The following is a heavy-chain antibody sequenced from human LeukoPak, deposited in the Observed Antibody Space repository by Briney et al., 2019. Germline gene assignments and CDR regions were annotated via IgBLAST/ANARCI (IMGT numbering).Heavy chain of an antibody. CDR1: GFTYSRYG. CDR3: AKNIWVVPAASHYFDY. V-gene: IGHV3-30*02. D-gene: IGHD2-2*01. CDR2: IRSDGSNK. Sequence: GGSLRLSCAASGFTYSRYGMHWVRQAPGKGLEWVAFIRSDGSNKYYADSVKGRFTISRDNYKNTLYLQMNSLRADDTAVYYCAKNIWVVPAASHYFDYWGQGTLVTVSS. J-gene: IGHJ4*02.